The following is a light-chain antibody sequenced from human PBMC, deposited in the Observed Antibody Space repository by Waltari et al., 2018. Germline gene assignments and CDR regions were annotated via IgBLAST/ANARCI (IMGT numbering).Light chain of an antibody. J-gene: IGKJ2*01. CDR1: QGISSA. Sequence: SSLSASVGDRVTITCRASQGISSALAWYQQKPGKAPKLLIYDASSLESGVPSRFSGSGSGTDFTLTISSLQPEDFATYYCQQFNNYPPYTFGQGTKLEIK. CDR3: QQFNNYPPYT. V-gene: IGKV1D-13*01. CDR2: DAS.